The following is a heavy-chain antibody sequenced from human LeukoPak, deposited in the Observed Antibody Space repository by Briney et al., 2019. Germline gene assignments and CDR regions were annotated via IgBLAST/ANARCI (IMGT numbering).Heavy chain of an antibody. V-gene: IGHV4-59*01. D-gene: IGHD6-13*01. CDR2: IYYSGST. J-gene: IGHJ6*02. CDR3: ARAGEYSSSWYSPYYYYGMDV. CDR1: GGSISNYY. Sequence: SETLSLTCTVSGGSISNYYWSWIRQPPGKGLEWIGYIYYSGSTNYNPSLKSRVTISVDTSKNQFSLKLSSVTAADTAVYYCARAGEYSSSWYSPYYYYGMDVWGQGTTVTVSS.